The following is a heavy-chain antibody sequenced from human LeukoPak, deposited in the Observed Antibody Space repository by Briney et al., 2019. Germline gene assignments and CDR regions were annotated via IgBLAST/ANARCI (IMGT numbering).Heavy chain of an antibody. CDR3: AREGIAAAGSRDGVFDI. V-gene: IGHV3-30-3*01. CDR2: ISYDGSNK. CDR1: GFTFSSYS. Sequence: PGRSLRLSCAASGFTFSSYSMHWVRQDPGKGLEWVAVISYDGSNKYYADSVKGRFTISRDNSKNTLYLQMNSLRAEDTAVYYCAREGIAAAGSRDGVFDIWGQGTMVTVSS. D-gene: IGHD6-13*01. J-gene: IGHJ3*02.